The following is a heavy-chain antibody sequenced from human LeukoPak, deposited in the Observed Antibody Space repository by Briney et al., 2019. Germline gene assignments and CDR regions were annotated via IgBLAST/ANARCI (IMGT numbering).Heavy chain of an antibody. CDR1: GYTFTGYY. CDR2: INPNSGGT. V-gene: IGHV1-2*02. J-gene: IGHJ4*02. D-gene: IGHD6-13*01. Sequence: ASVKVSCKASGYTFTGYYMHWVRQAPGQGLEWMGWINPNSGGTNYAQKFQGRVTMTRDTSISTAYMELSRLRSDDTAVYYCARDLFPYSSSLHYFDYWGQGTLVTVS. CDR3: ARDLFPYSSSLHYFDY.